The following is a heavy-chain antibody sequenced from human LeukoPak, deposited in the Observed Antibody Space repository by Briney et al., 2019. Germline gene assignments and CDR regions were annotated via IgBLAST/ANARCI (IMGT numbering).Heavy chain of an antibody. CDR2: IRSKAYGGTT. CDR1: GFTFGDYA. CDR3: TRGPTSIAAAGFYYYYGMDV. D-gene: IGHD6-13*01. J-gene: IGHJ6*02. Sequence: PGRSLRLSCTASGFTFGDYAMSWVRQAPGKGLEWVGFIRSKAYGGTTEYAASVKGRFTISRDDSKSIAYLQMNSLKTEDTAVYYCTRGPTSIAAAGFYYYYGMDVWGQGTTVTVSS. V-gene: IGHV3-49*04.